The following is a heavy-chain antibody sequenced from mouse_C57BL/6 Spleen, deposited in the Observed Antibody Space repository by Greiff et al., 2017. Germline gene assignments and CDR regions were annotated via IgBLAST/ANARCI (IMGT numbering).Heavy chain of an antibody. J-gene: IGHJ4*01. D-gene: IGHD1-1*01. V-gene: IGHV1-22*01. CDR3: APTVVAEPYCAMDY. Sequence: EVQLQQSGPELVKPGASVKMSCKASGYTFTDYNMHWVKQSHGKSLEWIGYITPNNGGTSYNQKFKGKATLTVNKSSSTAYMELRSLTSEDSAVYYCAPTVVAEPYCAMDYWGKGTSVTVAS. CDR1: GYTFTDYN. CDR2: ITPNNGGT.